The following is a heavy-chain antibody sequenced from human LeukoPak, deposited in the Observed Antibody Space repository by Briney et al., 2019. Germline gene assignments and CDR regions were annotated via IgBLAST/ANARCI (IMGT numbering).Heavy chain of an antibody. Sequence: SETLSLTGTGSGVSISSDYWSWLRQPPGKGLEGIVNIYYGGSTIYDPSLKSRVTISIDASKNQFSLNLSSVTAADTAEYFCARVGYNSGWYVLDYWGQGTLVTVSS. D-gene: IGHD6-19*01. CDR1: GVSISSDY. J-gene: IGHJ4*02. V-gene: IGHV4-59*01. CDR3: ARVGYNSGWYVLDY. CDR2: IYYGGST.